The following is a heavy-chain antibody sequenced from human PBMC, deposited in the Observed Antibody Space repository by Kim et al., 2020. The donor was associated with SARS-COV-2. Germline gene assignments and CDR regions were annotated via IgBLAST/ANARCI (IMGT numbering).Heavy chain of an antibody. D-gene: IGHD3-16*02. Sequence: ASVKVSCKASGYTFSNFAITWVRQAPGQGLEWMGWISTYNGNTNYAQKFQGRVTMTTDTSTSTAYMELRSLRPDDTAVYYCAREAGLITFGGVIVNFDYW. V-gene: IGHV1-18*01. J-gene: IGHJ4*01. CDR1: GYTFSNFA. CDR2: ISTYNGNT. CDR3: AREAGLITFGGVIVNFDY.